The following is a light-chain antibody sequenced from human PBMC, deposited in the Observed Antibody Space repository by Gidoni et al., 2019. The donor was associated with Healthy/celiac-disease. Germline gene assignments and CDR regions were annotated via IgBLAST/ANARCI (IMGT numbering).Light chain of an antibody. CDR3: QQYNNWPPLT. J-gene: IGKJ4*01. V-gene: IGKV3-15*01. CDR1: QSVSSN. Sequence: EIVMTQSPATLSVSPGERATLSCRASQSVSSNFAGYQQKPGQAPRLIIYGASTRATGIPARFSGSGSGTEFTLTISILQSEDVAVYYCQQYNNWPPLTFGGGTKVEIK. CDR2: GAS.